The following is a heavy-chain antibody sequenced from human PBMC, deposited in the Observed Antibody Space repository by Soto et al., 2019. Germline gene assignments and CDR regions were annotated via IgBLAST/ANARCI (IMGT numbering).Heavy chain of an antibody. D-gene: IGHD1-7*01. V-gene: IGHV4-4*02. CDR1: GGSFASNNW. J-gene: IGHJ4*02. CDR2: IYRTGST. CDR3: ASRDPGTSVDY. Sequence: SETLSLTCAVSGGSFASNNWWTWVRQPPGQGLEWIGEIYRTGSTNYNPSLKSRVTISLDKSENQFSLKVTSLTAADTAVYYCASRDPGTSVDYWGQGTLVTIS.